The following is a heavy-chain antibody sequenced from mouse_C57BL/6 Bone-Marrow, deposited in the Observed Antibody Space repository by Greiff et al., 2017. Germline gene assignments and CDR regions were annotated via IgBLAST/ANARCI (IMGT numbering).Heavy chain of an antibody. CDR2: IHPNSGST. V-gene: IGHV1-64*01. CDR3: ARPPPITTVVARPWYFDV. D-gene: IGHD1-1*01. J-gene: IGHJ1*03. Sequence: QVQLQQPGAELVKPGASVKLSCKASGYTFTSYWMHWVKQRPGQGLEWIGMIHPNSGSTNYNEKFKSKATLTVDKSSSTAYMQLSSLTSEDSAVYYCARPPPITTVVARPWYFDVWGTGTTVTVSS. CDR1: GYTFTSYW.